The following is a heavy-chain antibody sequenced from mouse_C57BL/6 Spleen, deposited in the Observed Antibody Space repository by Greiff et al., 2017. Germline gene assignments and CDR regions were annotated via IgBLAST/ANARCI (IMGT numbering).Heavy chain of an antibody. V-gene: IGHV1-82*01. CDR1: GYAFSSSW. Sequence: VHLVESGPELVKPGASVKISCKASGYAFSSSWMNWVKQRPGKGLEWIGRIYPGDGDTNYNGKFKGKAPLTADKSSSTAYMQLRSLTSGDLAVYFCCTLYGSSYGSWFAYWGQGTLVTVSA. CDR3: CTLYGSSYGSWFAY. J-gene: IGHJ3*01. CDR2: IYPGDGDT. D-gene: IGHD1-1*01.